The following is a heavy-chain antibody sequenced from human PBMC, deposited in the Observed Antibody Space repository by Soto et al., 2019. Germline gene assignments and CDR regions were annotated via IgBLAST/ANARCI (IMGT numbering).Heavy chain of an antibody. CDR3: ARDPNGITDFDY. V-gene: IGHV3-23*01. CDR2: ISDSGSTT. D-gene: IGHD2-8*01. J-gene: IGHJ4*02. Sequence: PGGSLRLSCAASGFTFSSYAMSWLRQAPGKGLEWVSAISDSGSTTYYADSVKGRFTISRDSAKNSLYLQMNSLRDEDTAVYFCARDPNGITDFDYWGQGTQVTVSS. CDR1: GFTFSSYA.